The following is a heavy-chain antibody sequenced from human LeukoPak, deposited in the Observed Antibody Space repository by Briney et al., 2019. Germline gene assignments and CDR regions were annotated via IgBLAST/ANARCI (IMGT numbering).Heavy chain of an antibody. Sequence: GALVKLSCKASGYTFTSYGISWVRQAPGQGLEWMGWISAYNGNTNYAQKLQGRVTMTTDTSTSTTYMELRRLRSDDTAVYYCARIRFVSYGMDVWGQGTTVTVYS. J-gene: IGHJ6*02. D-gene: IGHD3-3*01. V-gene: IGHV1-18*01. CDR1: GYTFTSYG. CDR2: ISAYNGNT. CDR3: ARIRFVSYGMDV.